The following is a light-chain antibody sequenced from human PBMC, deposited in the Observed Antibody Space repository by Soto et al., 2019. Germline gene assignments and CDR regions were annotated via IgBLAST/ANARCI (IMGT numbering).Light chain of an antibody. CDR1: QSVSSY. Sequence: EIVLTPSPATLSLSPGERATLSCRASQSVSSYLAWYQQKPGQAPRLLIYDASNRATGIPARFSGSGSETSFTLTISRLEPEDFALYYCQHYQSGHPITFGQGTRLEIK. V-gene: IGKV3-11*01. CDR3: QHYQSGHPIT. J-gene: IGKJ5*01. CDR2: DAS.